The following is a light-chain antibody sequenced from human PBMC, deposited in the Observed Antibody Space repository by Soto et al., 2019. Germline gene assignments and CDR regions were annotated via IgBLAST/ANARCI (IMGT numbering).Light chain of an antibody. Sequence: EIVLTQSPATLSLSPGERATLSCRASQSVSSYLAWYQQKPGQAPRLLIYDASNRATGIPARFSGSGSGTDLTITISSLETEDFAVYYWQQRSNWPPWTFGQGTTMEIK. V-gene: IGKV3-11*01. CDR2: DAS. CDR1: QSVSSY. J-gene: IGKJ1*01. CDR3: QQRSNWPPWT.